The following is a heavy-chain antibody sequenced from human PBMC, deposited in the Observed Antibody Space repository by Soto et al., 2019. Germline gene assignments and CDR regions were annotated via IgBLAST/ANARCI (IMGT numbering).Heavy chain of an antibody. D-gene: IGHD2-2*01. J-gene: IGHJ6*02. CDR2: IYHSGST. V-gene: IGHV4-4*02. CDR3: ARHVPYCSDTSHCAYGMDV. CDR1: GGSISSSNW. Sequence: SETLSLTCAVSGGSISSSNWWSWVRQPPGKGLEWIGEIYHSGSTHYNPSLKSRVTISVDKSKNQFSLKLSSVTAADTAVYYCARHVPYCSDTSHCAYGMDVWGQGTTVTVSS.